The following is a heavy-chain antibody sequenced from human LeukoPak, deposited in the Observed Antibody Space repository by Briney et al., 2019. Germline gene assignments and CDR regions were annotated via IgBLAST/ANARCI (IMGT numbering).Heavy chain of an antibody. CDR1: GFTFSNAW. D-gene: IGHD6-19*01. Sequence: GGSLRLSCAASGFTFSNAWMSWVRQAPGKGLEWVGRIKSKTDGGTTDYAAPVKGRFTISRDDSKNTLYLQMNSLRAEDTAVYYCAKDPAYERSGWYVIDYWGQGTLVTVSS. V-gene: IGHV3-15*01. CDR3: AKDPAYERSGWYVIDY. J-gene: IGHJ4*02. CDR2: IKSKTDGGTT.